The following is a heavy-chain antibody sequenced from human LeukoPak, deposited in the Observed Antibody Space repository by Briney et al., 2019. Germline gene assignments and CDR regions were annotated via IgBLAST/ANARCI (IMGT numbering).Heavy chain of an antibody. CDR2: INPNSGAT. CDR3: ARDRGCSATTCYTGGDWLDP. CDR1: GGTFSSYA. V-gene: IGHV1-2*02. Sequence: ASVNVSCKASGGTFSSYAISWVRQAPGQGLEWMGWINPNSGATNYAQKFQGRVTMTRDTSISTAYMELSSLRSDDTAVFYCARDRGCSATTCYTGGDWLDPWGQGTLVTVSS. D-gene: IGHD2-2*01. J-gene: IGHJ5*02.